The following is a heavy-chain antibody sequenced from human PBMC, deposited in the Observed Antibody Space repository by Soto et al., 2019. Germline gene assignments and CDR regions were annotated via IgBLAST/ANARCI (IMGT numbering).Heavy chain of an antibody. Sequence: SETLSLTCTVSGGSISGYYWSWIRQPPGKGLEWIGYIYYSGSTTYNPSLKSRVTISVDTSKNQFSLNLSSVTAADTAVYYCARGSAYEKFFDYWGQGTLVTVSS. J-gene: IGHJ4*02. V-gene: IGHV4-59*01. CDR1: GGSISGYY. CDR2: IYYSGST. D-gene: IGHD5-12*01. CDR3: ARGSAYEKFFDY.